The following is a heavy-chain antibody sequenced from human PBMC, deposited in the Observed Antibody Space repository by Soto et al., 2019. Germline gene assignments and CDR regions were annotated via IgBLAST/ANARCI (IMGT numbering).Heavy chain of an antibody. D-gene: IGHD3-22*01. CDR3: AKDRNYYDSSGYDY. CDR2: IIGSGGST. J-gene: IGHJ4*02. CDR1: GFTFSSYA. Sequence: GGSLRLSCAASGFTFSSYAMSWVRQAPGKGLEWVSAIIGSGGSTYYADSVKGRFSVSRDNSKNTLYLQMNSLRAEDTAVYYCAKDRNYYDSSGYDYWGRGTLVTVSS. V-gene: IGHV3-23*01.